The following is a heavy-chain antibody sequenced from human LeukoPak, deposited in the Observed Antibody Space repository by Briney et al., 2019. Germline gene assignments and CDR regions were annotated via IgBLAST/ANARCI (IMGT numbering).Heavy chain of an antibody. CDR2: ISPSGSAT. D-gene: IGHD6-13*01. CDR3: ARFSGIAAARGYYYGMDV. CDR1: AFTFSDYY. Sequence: GGSLRLSCAASAFTFSDYYIGWLRQAPGKGLEWISYISPSGSATFYADSVKGRFTISRDNGKNSLYLQMNSLRAEDTAVYYCARFSGIAAARGYYYGMDVWGQGTTVTVSS. V-gene: IGHV3-11*01. J-gene: IGHJ6*02.